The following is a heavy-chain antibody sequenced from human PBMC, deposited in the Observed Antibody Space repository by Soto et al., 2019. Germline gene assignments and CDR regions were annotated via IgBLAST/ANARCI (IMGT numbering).Heavy chain of an antibody. CDR1: GDSISSGGYY. J-gene: IGHJ4*02. V-gene: IGHV4-31*03. Sequence: SETLSLTCTVSGDSISSGGYYWSWIRQHPGKGLEWIGYIYYNGSTYYGPSLKSRVTLSVDTSKFQFSLKLNSVTAADTGVYYCARGDSSGYFPFWGQGTLVTVSS. CDR2: IYYNGST. CDR3: ARGDSSGYFPF. D-gene: IGHD3-22*01.